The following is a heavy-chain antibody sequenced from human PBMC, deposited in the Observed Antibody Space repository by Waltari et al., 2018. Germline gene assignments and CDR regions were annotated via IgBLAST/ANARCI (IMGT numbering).Heavy chain of an antibody. V-gene: IGHV4-59*11. Sequence: QVQLQESGPGLVKPSETLSLTCTVSGGSISSHYWSWIRQPPGKGLEGLGFIYYSGSTNYNPSLKSRVTISVDTSKNQFSLKLSSVTAADTAVYYCARDGESTGYSSSWPVWGKGRWFDYYGMDVWGQGTTVTVSS. CDR1: GGSISSHY. CDR2: IYYSGST. CDR3: ARDGESTGYSSSWPVWGKGRWFDYYGMDV. J-gene: IGHJ6*02. D-gene: IGHD6-13*01.